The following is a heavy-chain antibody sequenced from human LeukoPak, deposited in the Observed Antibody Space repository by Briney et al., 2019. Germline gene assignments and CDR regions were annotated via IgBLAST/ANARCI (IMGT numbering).Heavy chain of an antibody. J-gene: IGHJ6*03. D-gene: IGHD2-2*01. V-gene: IGHV3-48*01. Sequence: PGGSLRLSCAGSGFTFSSYSMNWVRQAPGKGMEWVSYISTSSRSIYYADSVKGRFTISRDTDKNSLYLQMNSLRAEDTAVYYCAREISGDIVVVPAAKLTQKYSYYYMDVWGKGTTVTVSS. CDR2: ISTSSRSI. CDR1: GFTFSSYS. CDR3: AREISGDIVVVPAAKLTQKYSYYYMDV.